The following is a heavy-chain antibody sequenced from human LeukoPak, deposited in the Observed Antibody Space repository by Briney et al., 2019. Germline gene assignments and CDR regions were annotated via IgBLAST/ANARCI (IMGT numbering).Heavy chain of an antibody. CDR2: ISYYGSHK. V-gene: IGHV3-30*04. Sequence: GGPLRLSHGPWGFHFCSYAMHGAGDAPERGVMYGAVISYYGSHKYYADSVKGRFTISRDNSTNTPYPQMNSLRAEATAVYYCARCRDPYYYYGMDVWGQGTTVTVSS. CDR3: ARCRDPYYYYGMDV. J-gene: IGHJ6*02. CDR1: GFHFCSYA.